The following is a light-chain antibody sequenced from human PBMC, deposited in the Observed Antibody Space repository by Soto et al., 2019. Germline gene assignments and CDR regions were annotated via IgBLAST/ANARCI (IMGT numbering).Light chain of an antibody. V-gene: IGKV1-39*01. J-gene: IGKJ3*01. CDR1: QSISSY. Sequence: DIQMTQSPSSLSASVGDRVTITCRASQSISSYLNWYQQKPGKAPKLLIYAASSLQSGVPSRFSGSGSGTDFTLTISRLQPEDFATYYCQQRYSTPSFGPGTKVYIK. CDR2: AAS. CDR3: QQRYSTPS.